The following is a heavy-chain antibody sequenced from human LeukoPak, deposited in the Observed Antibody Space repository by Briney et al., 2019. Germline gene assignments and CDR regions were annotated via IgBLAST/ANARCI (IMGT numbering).Heavy chain of an antibody. D-gene: IGHD2-15*01. CDR3: ARASYCSGGSCYLGKYYMDV. Sequence: ASVKVSCKASGYTFTSYDINWVRQATGQGLEWMGWMNPNSGNTGYAQKFQGRVTITRNTSISTAYMELSSLRSEDTVVYYCARASYCSGGSCYLGKYYMDVWGKGTTVTVSS. J-gene: IGHJ6*03. V-gene: IGHV1-8*03. CDR2: MNPNSGNT. CDR1: GYTFTSYD.